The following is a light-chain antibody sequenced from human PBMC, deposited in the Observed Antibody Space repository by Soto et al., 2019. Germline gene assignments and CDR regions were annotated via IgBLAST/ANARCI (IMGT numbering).Light chain of an antibody. CDR2: GAS. V-gene: IGKV3-15*01. Sequence: EIVMTQSPATLSVSPGERATLSCRASQRVSRNLAWYQQKPGQAPRLLIYGASTRATGIPARFSGSGSETEFTLTISSLQSEDFAVYYCQQYNNWHPWTFGQGTKVEIK. J-gene: IGKJ1*01. CDR1: QRVSRN. CDR3: QQYNNWHPWT.